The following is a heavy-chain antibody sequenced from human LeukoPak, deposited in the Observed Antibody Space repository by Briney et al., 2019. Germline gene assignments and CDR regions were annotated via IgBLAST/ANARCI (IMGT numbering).Heavy chain of an antibody. V-gene: IGHV4-38-2*01. CDR1: GYSISSGYY. CDR2: IYHSGST. D-gene: IGHD5-18*01. J-gene: IGHJ4*02. CDR3: ARGDTAMVDRYFDY. Sequence: SETLSLTCAVSGYSISSGYYWGWIRQPPGKGLEWIGSIYHSGSTYYNPSLKSRVTISVDTSKNQFSLKLSSVTAADTAVYYCARGDTAMVDRYFDYWGQGTLVTVSS.